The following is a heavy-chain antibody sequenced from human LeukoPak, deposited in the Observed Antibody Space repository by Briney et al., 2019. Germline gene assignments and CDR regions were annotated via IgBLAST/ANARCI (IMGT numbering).Heavy chain of an antibody. CDR1: GFTFSSYW. Sequence: PGGSLRLSCAASGFTFSSYWMHWVRQAPGKGLVWVSCINSYGSSTSYADSVKGRSTTSRDNAKNTLYLQMNRLRAEDTAVYYWARDAYGDYVVDYWGQGILVTVSS. V-gene: IGHV3-74*01. CDR2: INSYGSST. D-gene: IGHD4-17*01. J-gene: IGHJ4*02. CDR3: ARDAYGDYVVDY.